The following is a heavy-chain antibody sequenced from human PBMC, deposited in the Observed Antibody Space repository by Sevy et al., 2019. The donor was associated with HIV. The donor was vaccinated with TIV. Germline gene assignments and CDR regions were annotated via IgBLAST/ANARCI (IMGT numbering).Heavy chain of an antibody. D-gene: IGHD3-10*01. CDR2: ISSSSSYI. V-gene: IGHV3-21*01. CDR3: ARDVDRITMVRGVITGGMDV. J-gene: IGHJ6*02. Sequence: GGSLRLSCAASGFTFSSYSMNWVRQAPGKGLEWVSSISSSSSYIYYADSVKGRFTISRDNAKNSLYLQMNGLRAEDTAVYYCARDVDRITMVRGVITGGMDVWGQGTTVTVSS. CDR1: GFTFSSYS.